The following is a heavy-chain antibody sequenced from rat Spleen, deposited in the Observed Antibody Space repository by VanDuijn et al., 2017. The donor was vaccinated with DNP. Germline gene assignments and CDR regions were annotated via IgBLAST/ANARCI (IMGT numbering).Heavy chain of an antibody. J-gene: IGHJ2*01. CDR2: ITSGGNYT. V-gene: IGHV5-7*01. D-gene: IGHD1-1*01. CDR1: RFTFSGFA. CDR3: AKRRYYYSGGEFDY. Sequence: EVQLVEFGGGLVQPGGSLKLSCAASRFTFSGFAMAWVRQAPKKGLEWVATITSGGNYTYYLDSVKGRFTISRDNAKSTLYLQMDSLRSEDTATYYCAKRRYYYSGGEFDYWGQGVMVTVSS.